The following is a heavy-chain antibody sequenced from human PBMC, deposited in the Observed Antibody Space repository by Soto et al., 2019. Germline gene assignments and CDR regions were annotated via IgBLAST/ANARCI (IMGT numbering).Heavy chain of an antibody. D-gene: IGHD1-20*01. CDR1: AYTFTYYD. J-gene: IGHJ3*02. V-gene: IGHV1-8*01. CDR3: ARAIITDTFDI. CDR2: MNPNSGKT. Sequence: QVQLVQSGAEVKKPGASVKVSCKTSAYTFTYYDINWVRQATGQGLEWMGWMNPNSGKTRYAQNFQGRVTMTRNTSIGTAYMELSSLTSEDTAVDLCARAIITDTFDIWGHGTMVTVSS.